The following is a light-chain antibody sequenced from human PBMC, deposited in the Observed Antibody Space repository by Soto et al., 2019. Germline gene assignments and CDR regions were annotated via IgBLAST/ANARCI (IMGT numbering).Light chain of an antibody. CDR3: QQRSNWPST. J-gene: IGKJ4*01. CDR2: DAS. CDR1: ESVSRY. Sequence: EIVLTQSPATLSLSPGNRATLSCRGSESVSRYLAWYQQKPGQAPRLLIYDASNRATGIPARFSGSGSGTDFTLTITSLEPEDFAVYYCQQRSNWPSTFGGGTKVEIK. V-gene: IGKV3-11*01.